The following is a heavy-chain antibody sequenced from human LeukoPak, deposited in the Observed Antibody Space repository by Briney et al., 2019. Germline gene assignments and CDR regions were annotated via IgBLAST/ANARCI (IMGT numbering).Heavy chain of an antibody. J-gene: IGHJ6*03. D-gene: IGHD1-1*01. CDR2: ISFSGNAI. V-gene: IGHV3-48*01. CDR1: GFSLSTFN. Sequence: GGSLRLSCTAAGFSLSTFNRNWVRQSPGKGLEWISYISFSGNAIYYADSVKGRFTISRDNAKNSLYLQLNSLRTEDSAVYFCARDATYYYYKDVWGKGTTVTVSS. CDR3: ARDATYYYYKDV.